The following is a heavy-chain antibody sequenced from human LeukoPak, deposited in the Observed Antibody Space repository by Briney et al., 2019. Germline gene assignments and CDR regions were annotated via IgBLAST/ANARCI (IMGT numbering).Heavy chain of an antibody. CDR1: GGSISSYY. V-gene: IGHV4-4*07. CDR2: IYTSGST. Sequence: SETLSLTCTVSGGSISSYYWSWVRQPAGKGLEGIGRIYTSGSTNYNPSLKTRVTMSVDTSKNQFSLKLSSVTAADTAVYYCARRAVAAVASGGNWFDSWGQGTLVTVSS. J-gene: IGHJ5*01. D-gene: IGHD6-19*01. CDR3: ARRAVAAVASGGNWFDS.